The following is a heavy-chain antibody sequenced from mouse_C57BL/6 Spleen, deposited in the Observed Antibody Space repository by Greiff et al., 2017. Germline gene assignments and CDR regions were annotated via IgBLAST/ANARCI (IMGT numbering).Heavy chain of an antibody. CDR3: APYGNYDWYFEV. J-gene: IGHJ1*03. Sequence: QVQLQQPGAELVKPGASVKMSCKASGYTFTSYWITWVKQRPGQGLEWIGDIYPGSGSTNYNEKFKSKATLTVDTSSSTAYLQLSSLTSEDSAVYYCAPYGNYDWYFEVWGTGTTVTVSS. CDR1: GYTFTSYW. D-gene: IGHD2-1*01. CDR2: IYPGSGST. V-gene: IGHV1-55*01.